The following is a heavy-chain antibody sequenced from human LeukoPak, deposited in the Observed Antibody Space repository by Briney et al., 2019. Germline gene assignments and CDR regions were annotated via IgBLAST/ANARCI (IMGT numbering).Heavy chain of an antibody. CDR2: IYYSGST. D-gene: IGHD3-9*01. CDR3: ARGTEYYDILTGYYRGLLDY. CDR1: GGSISSYY. Sequence: ASETLSLTCTVSGGSISSYYWSWIRQPPGKGLEWIGYIYYSGSTNYNPSPKSRVTISVDTSKNQFSLKLSSVTAADTAVYYCARGTEYYDILTGYYRGLLDYWGQGTLVTVSS. V-gene: IGHV4-59*01. J-gene: IGHJ4*02.